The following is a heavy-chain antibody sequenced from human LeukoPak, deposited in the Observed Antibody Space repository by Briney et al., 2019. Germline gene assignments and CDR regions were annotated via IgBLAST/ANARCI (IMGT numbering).Heavy chain of an antibody. CDR1: GASLSRDTYF. CDR3: ARHGYIQFWLY. Sequence: SETLSLTCTVSGASLSRDTYFWGWIRQSPEKGLEWIGSIDSSGTTHYNSSLKSRVVISVDTSRNEDSLNLTSVTSADTAVYYCARHGYIQFWLYWGQGTQVIVSS. V-gene: IGHV4-39*01. CDR2: IDSSGTT. D-gene: IGHD5-18*01. J-gene: IGHJ4*02.